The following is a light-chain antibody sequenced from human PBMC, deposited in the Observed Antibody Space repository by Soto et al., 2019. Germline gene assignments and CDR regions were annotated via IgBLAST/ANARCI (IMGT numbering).Light chain of an antibody. J-gene: IGKJ4*01. Sequence: DIQMTQSPSSVSASVGDRVTITCRASQGITSWLAWYQQKPGKAPKLLIYRASNLQSGVPSRFSGSGSGTDFTLTISRLHPADFATYYCQQTTTFPLTFGGVTKVEIK. CDR2: RAS. V-gene: IGKV1-12*01. CDR1: QGITSW. CDR3: QQTTTFPLT.